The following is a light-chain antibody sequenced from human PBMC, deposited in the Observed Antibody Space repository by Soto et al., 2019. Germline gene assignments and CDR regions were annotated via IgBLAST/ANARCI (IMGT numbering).Light chain of an antibody. CDR1: QSVRSSY. CDR3: QQYGSSPIT. V-gene: IGKV3-20*01. CDR2: GPS. Sequence: EIVLTQSPGTLSLSPGERATLSCRASQSVRSSYLAWYQQKPGQAPRLLISGPSSRATGIPDRFSGSGSGTDFTLTISRLEPEDFAVYYCQQYGSSPITFGQGTRLEIK. J-gene: IGKJ5*01.